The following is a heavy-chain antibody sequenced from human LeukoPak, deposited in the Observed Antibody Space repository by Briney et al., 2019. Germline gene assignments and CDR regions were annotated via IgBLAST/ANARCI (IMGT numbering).Heavy chain of an antibody. CDR2: ISSSSGSI. D-gene: IGHD1-1*01. V-gene: IGHV3-21*01. J-gene: IGHJ4*02. CDR3: ARDWNYYSC. CDR1: GSTFSSYS. Sequence: GGSLRLSCAASGSTFSSYSMNWVRQAPGKGLEWVSSISSSSGSIYYTDSVKGRFTISRDNAKNSLYLQMNSLRAEDTAVYYCARDWNYYSCWGQGTLATVPS.